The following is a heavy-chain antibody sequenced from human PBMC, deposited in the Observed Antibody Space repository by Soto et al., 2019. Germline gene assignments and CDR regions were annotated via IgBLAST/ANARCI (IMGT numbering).Heavy chain of an antibody. CDR2: IERDDDDK. D-gene: IGHD1-20*01. CDR1: GFSLTSPGMC. V-gene: IGHV2-70*13. Sequence: SGPTLVNPTETLTVTRTLSGFSLTSPGMCVSWIRQSPGKALEWLALIERDDDDKYYSTSLKTRLTISKDTRKNQVVLTMANMDPADTATYYCERSIRGPRRFNGMDVWGQGTTVTVS. J-gene: IGHJ6*02. CDR3: ERSIRGPRRFNGMDV.